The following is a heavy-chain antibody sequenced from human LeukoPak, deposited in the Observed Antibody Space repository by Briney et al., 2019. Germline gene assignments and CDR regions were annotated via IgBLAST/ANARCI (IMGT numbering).Heavy chain of an antibody. CDR1: GGSFSGYY. CDR3: ARGRYGMDV. J-gene: IGHJ6*02. Sequence: PSETLSLTCAVYGGSFSGYYWSWIRQPPGKGLEWIGEINHSGSTNYNPSLKSRVTISVDTSKNQFSLKLSSVTAADTAVYYCARGRYGMDVWGQGTTATVSS. CDR2: INHSGST. V-gene: IGHV4-34*01.